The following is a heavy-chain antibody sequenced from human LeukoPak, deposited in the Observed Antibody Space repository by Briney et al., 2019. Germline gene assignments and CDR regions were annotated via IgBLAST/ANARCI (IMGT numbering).Heavy chain of an antibody. Sequence: GGSLRLSCAASGFAFSSYAMSWVRQAPGKGLEWVSAISGSGDSAYYADSVKGRFTISRDNSKNTLYLQMNSLRAEDTAVYYCANFGCSSTSCLDYWGQGTLVTVPS. CDR1: GFAFSSYA. CDR2: ISGSGDSA. D-gene: IGHD2-2*01. CDR3: ANFGCSSTSCLDY. J-gene: IGHJ4*02. V-gene: IGHV3-23*01.